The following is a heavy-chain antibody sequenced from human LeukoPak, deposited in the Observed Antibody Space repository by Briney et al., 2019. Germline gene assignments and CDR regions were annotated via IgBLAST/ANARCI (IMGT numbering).Heavy chain of an antibody. J-gene: IGHJ3*01. D-gene: IGHD6-19*01. CDR3: ARTQWLEDAFDF. Sequence: ASVKVSCKASDDTFSNYGISWVRQAPGQGLEWMGWISTYNGNTHYAQKFQGRVTMTTDTSTNIAYLELRDPRSDDTAVYYCARTQWLEDAFDFWGQGTVVTVSS. CDR1: DDTFSNYG. V-gene: IGHV1-18*01. CDR2: ISTYNGNT.